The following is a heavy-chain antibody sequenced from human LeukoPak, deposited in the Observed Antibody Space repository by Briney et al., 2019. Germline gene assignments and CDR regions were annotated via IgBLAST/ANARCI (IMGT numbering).Heavy chain of an antibody. CDR3: AKDSAIGAAKYYFAY. Sequence: GGSLRLSCVASGFTFSTFAMNWVRQAPGKGLEWVSTISETGRSTYYADSVKGRFTISRDNSKNTLYLQMDSLRAEDTAVYYCAKDSAIGAAKYYFAYWGQGTLVTVSS. V-gene: IGHV3-23*01. CDR1: GFTFSTFA. CDR2: ISETGRST. J-gene: IGHJ4*02. D-gene: IGHD6-25*01.